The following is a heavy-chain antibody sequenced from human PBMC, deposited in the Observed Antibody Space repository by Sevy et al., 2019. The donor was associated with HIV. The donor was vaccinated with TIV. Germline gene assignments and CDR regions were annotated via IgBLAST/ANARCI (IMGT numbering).Heavy chain of an antibody. Sequence: GGSLRLSCVASGFTLSSHGMHWVRQAPGKGLEWVSLIWYDGSHKFYADSVKGRLTISGDNSKNTGYLQMNSFRAEDTADYYGARTFDFWSTYYTGSYYYYGMDVWGQWTTVTVSS. CDR1: GFTLSSHG. CDR3: ARTFDFWSTYYTGSYYYYGMDV. D-gene: IGHD3-3*01. V-gene: IGHV3-33*01. J-gene: IGHJ6*02. CDR2: IWYDGSHK.